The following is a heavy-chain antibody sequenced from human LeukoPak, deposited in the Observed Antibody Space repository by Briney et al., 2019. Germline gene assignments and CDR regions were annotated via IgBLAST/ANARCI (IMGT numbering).Heavy chain of an antibody. D-gene: IGHD6-19*01. CDR2: IYYIGTA. Sequence: SETLSLTCSVSGDSISIGDYRWSWIRQSPGKGLEWIGYIYYIGTAYYNPSLRSRVALSADTSKNQFSLQLNSVTPEDTAVYYCARESVAGPGLGYWGQGTLVTVSS. V-gene: IGHV4-30-4*01. CDR3: ARESVAGPGLGY. CDR1: GDSISIGDYR. J-gene: IGHJ4*02.